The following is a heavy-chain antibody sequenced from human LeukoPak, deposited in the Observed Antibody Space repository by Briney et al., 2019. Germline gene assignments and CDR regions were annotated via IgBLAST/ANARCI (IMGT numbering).Heavy chain of an antibody. V-gene: IGHV4-61*01. Sequence: PSETLSLTCTVSGGSVSSGSYYWSWIRQPPGKGLEWIGYIYYSGSTNYNPSLKSRVTISVDTSKNQFSLKLSSVTAADTAVYYCARARDCSGGSCYSRYFDYWGQGTLVTVFS. D-gene: IGHD2-15*01. CDR3: ARARDCSGGSCYSRYFDY. CDR1: GGSVSSGSYY. J-gene: IGHJ4*02. CDR2: IYYSGST.